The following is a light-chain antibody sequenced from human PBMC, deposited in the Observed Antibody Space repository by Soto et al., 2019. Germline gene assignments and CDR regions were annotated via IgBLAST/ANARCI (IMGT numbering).Light chain of an antibody. J-gene: IGLJ1*01. CDR1: SSNVGAGRD. V-gene: IGLV1-40*01. CDR2: DSN. Sequence: QSVLTQPPSVSGAPGQRVTISCTGSSSNVGAGRDVHWYRQLPGAAPKFLISDSNNRASGVPDRFSVSKSGASASLAITGLRPEDEGDYICQSYGTSLSGLYVFGSGTKLTVL. CDR3: QSYGTSLSGLYV.